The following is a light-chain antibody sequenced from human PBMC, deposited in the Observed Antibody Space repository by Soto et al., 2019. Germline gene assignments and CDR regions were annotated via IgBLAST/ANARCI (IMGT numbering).Light chain of an antibody. J-gene: IGKJ5*01. Sequence: DIVMTQSPLSLPVTPGEPASISCRSSQSLLHSNGYNYLDWYLQKPGQSPQLLIYLGSNRASGGPDRFSGSGSGTDFTLKISRVEAEDVGVYYCMEALQTPITFGQGTRLEIK. CDR2: LGS. CDR3: MEALQTPIT. V-gene: IGKV2-28*01. CDR1: QSLLHSNGYNY.